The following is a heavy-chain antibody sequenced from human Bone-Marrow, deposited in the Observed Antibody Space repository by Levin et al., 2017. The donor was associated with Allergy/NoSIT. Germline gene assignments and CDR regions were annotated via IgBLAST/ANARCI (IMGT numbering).Heavy chain of an antibody. V-gene: IGHV1-3*01. CDR3: ARDPRGKSSTSPTGAFDI. D-gene: IGHD2-2*01. Sequence: ASVKVSCKASGYTFTSYAMHWVRQAPGQRLEWMGWINAGNGNTKYSQKFQGRVTITRDTSASTAYMELSSLRSEDTAVYYCARDPRGKSSTSPTGAFDIWGQGTMVTVSS. CDR2: INAGNGNT. CDR1: GYTFTSYA. J-gene: IGHJ3*02.